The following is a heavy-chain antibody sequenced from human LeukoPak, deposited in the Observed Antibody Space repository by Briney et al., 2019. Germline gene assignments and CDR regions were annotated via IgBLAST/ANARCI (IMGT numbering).Heavy chain of an antibody. CDR2: IYPGDSDT. D-gene: IGHD3-22*01. CDR3: GSSGYMGTDAFDI. V-gene: IGHV5-51*01. Sequence: GESLQISCKGSGYSFTSYWIGWVRQMPGKGLEWMGIIYPGDSDTRYSPSFQGQVTISADKSISTAYLQWSSLKASDTAMYYCGSSGYMGTDAFDIWGQGTMVTVSS. J-gene: IGHJ3*02. CDR1: GYSFTSYW.